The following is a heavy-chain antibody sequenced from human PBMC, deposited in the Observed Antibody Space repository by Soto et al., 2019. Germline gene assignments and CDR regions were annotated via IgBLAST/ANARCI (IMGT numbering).Heavy chain of an antibody. CDR2: ISYDGSNK. CDR1: GFTFSSYA. Sequence: GGSLRLSCAASGFTFSSYAMHWVRQAPGKGLEWVAVISYDGSNKYYADSVKGRFTISRDNSKDTLYLQMNSLRAEDTAVYYCAREWRWQTTMGYYYYYGMDVWGQGTTVTVSS. V-gene: IGHV3-30-3*01. D-gene: IGHD1-1*01. J-gene: IGHJ6*02. CDR3: AREWRWQTTMGYYYYYGMDV.